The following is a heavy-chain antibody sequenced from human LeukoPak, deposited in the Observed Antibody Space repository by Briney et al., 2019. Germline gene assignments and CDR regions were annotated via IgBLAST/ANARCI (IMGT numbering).Heavy chain of an antibody. J-gene: IGHJ4*02. CDR2: IYASGST. V-gene: IGHV4-61*02. D-gene: IGHD5-12*01. Sequence: SQTLSLTCTVSGGSISSGSYYWSWIRQPAGTGLEWIGRIYASGSTNYNPSLKSRIIISVDTSKNQFSLKLRSVTAADTAIYYCARDSGYDGFNYWGQGTLVTVSS. CDR1: GGSISSGSYY. CDR3: ARDSGYDGFNY.